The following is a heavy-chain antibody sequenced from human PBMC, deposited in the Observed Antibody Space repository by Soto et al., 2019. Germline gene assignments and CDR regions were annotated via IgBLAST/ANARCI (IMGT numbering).Heavy chain of an antibody. CDR2: VSWNSGIV. Sequence: GGSLRLSCEASGFKFGGYAMHWVRQAPGKGLEWVSGVSWNSGIVGYADSVKGRFTISRDNAKNTLYLEMNSLRTEDTALYYCAKDRGPXSGNKCSSLYYYYGMDVWGQGTTVTVSS. V-gene: IGHV3-9*01. D-gene: IGHD6-19*01. CDR3: AKDRGPXSGNKCSSLYYYYGMDV. CDR1: GFKFGGYA. J-gene: IGHJ6*02.